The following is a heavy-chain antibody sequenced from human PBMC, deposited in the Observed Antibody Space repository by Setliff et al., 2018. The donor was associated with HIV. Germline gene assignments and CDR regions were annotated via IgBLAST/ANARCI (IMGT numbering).Heavy chain of an antibody. CDR3: ARHFSVAGDAFDI. V-gene: IGHV5-51*01. CDR2: FYPGDFDT. J-gene: IGHJ3*02. D-gene: IGHD6-19*01. Sequence: GESPKISCKGYGYSFSDYWIGWERQMPGKGLEWMGIFYPGDFDTRKRPSFEGQVTMSGDKSISTAYLQWSSLKASDTAIYYCARHFSVAGDAFDIWGQGTKVTVSS. CDR1: GYSFSDYW.